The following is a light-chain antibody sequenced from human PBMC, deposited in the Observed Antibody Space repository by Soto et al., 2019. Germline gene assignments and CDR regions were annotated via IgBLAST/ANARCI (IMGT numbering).Light chain of an antibody. CDR3: QQCGGSPLFS. Sequence: NVLTISAGTLSLYPKERATRSCTASQSVTSSCLAWYQRKPGQAPRLLIHTTSIRATDIPDKFSGSGSGTDFTLTISRLEPQDSAVYYCQQCGGSPLFSFGPGTKVDI. CDR1: QSVTSSC. CDR2: TTS. V-gene: IGKV3-20*01. J-gene: IGKJ3*01.